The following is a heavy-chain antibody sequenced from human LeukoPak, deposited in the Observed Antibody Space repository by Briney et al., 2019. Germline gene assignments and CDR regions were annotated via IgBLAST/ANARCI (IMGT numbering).Heavy chain of an antibody. CDR3: AKATGRYREVSSFDS. J-gene: IGHJ4*02. Sequence: GGSLRLSCAASGFTFNTYAMNWVRQAPGKGLEWVSAINRGGGGTYYADFVKGRFTISRDNSENTLYLEMNSLRAEDTATYYCAKATGRYREVSSFDSWGQGTQVTVSS. V-gene: IGHV3-23*01. CDR1: GFTFNTYA. CDR2: INRGGGGT. D-gene: IGHD3-10*01.